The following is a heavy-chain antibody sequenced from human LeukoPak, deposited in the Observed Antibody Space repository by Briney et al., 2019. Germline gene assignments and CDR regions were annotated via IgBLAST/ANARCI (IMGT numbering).Heavy chain of an antibody. CDR3: ARLRGGDYSSYNWFDP. J-gene: IGHJ5*02. CDR2: IYASGST. V-gene: IGHV4-59*10. Sequence: SETLSLTCAVYGGSFSGYYWSWIRQPAGKGLEWIGRIYASGSTNYNPSLKSRVTMSVDTSKNQFPLKLSSVTAADTAVYYCARLRGGDYSSYNWFDPWGQGTLVTVSS. CDR1: GGSFSGYY. D-gene: IGHD2-21*02.